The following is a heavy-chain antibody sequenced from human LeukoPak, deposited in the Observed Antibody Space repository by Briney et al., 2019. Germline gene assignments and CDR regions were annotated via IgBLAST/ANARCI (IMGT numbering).Heavy chain of an antibody. CDR2: ISAYNGNT. CDR1: GYTFTSYG. V-gene: IGHV1-18*01. D-gene: IGHD6-13*01. Sequence: ASVKVSCKASGYTFTSYGISWVRQAPGQGLEWMGLISAYNGNTNYAQKLQGRVTMTTDKSTSTAYMELRSLRSDATAVYYCAREWDIAVADYWGQGTLVTVSS. CDR3: AREWDIAVADY. J-gene: IGHJ4*02.